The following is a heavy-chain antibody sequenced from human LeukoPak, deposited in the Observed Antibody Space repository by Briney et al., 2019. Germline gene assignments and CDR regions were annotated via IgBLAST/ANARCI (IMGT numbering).Heavy chain of an antibody. CDR3: AREYSSSSGRASDY. Sequence: PGGSLRLSCAASGFTFSSYWMHWVRQAPGKGLVWVSRISTDGSSTTYADSVKGRFTVSRDNAQNTLYLQMHSLRVEDTAVYYCAREYSSSSGRASDYWGQGTLVTVSS. D-gene: IGHD6-6*01. CDR2: ISTDGSST. CDR1: GFTFSSYW. V-gene: IGHV3-74*01. J-gene: IGHJ4*02.